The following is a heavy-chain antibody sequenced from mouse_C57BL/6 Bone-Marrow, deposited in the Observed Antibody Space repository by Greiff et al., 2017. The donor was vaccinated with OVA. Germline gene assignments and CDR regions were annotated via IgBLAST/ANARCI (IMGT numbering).Heavy chain of an antibody. V-gene: IGHV1-55*01. Sequence: QVHVKQSGAELVKPGASVKMSCKASGYTFTSYWITWVKQRPGQGLEWIGDIYPGSGSTNYNEKFKSKATLTVDTSSSTAYMQLSSLTSEDSAVYYCARPPVVAFDYWGQGTTLTVSS. CDR2: IYPGSGST. D-gene: IGHD1-1*01. CDR3: ARPPVVAFDY. J-gene: IGHJ2*01. CDR1: GYTFTSYW.